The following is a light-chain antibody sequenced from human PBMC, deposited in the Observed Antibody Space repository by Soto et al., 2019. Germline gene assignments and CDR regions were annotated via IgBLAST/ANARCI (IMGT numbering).Light chain of an antibody. CDR3: AAWDDSLTGYVV. CDR2: SDS. J-gene: IGLJ2*01. Sequence: QSVLTQPPSASGTPGQRVTISCSGSSSNIGSNTVNWYQQVPGTSPKLLIYSDSQRPSRVPDRFSGSKSGASASLAISGLQSEDEADYYCAAWDDSLTGYVVFGGGTKLTVL. CDR1: SSNIGSNT. V-gene: IGLV1-44*01.